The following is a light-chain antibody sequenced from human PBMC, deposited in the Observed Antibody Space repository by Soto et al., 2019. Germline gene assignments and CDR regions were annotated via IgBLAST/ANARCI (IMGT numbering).Light chain of an antibody. CDR3: GAWDSSLTAYV. CDR1: SSNIGNNY. V-gene: IGLV1-51*01. Sequence: VLTQSPPVSAAPGQKVTISCSGSSSNIGNNYVSWYQQLPGAAPKLLIYDNNKRPSGIPDRFSGSKSGTSATLGITGLQTGDEADYYCGAWDSSLTAYVFGTGTKVTVL. CDR2: DNN. J-gene: IGLJ1*01.